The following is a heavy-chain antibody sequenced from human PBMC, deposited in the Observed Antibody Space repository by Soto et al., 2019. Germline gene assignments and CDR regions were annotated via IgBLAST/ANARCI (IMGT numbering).Heavy chain of an antibody. Sequence: QVQLVQSGAEVKKPGSSVKVSCKASGGTFSSYTISWVRQAPGQGLEWMGRIIPILGIANYAQKFQGRVTITADKSTSTAYMELSSLRSEDTAVYYCAVVVVVAATDAFDIWGQGTMVTVSS. CDR2: IIPILGIA. V-gene: IGHV1-69*02. CDR3: AVVVVVAATDAFDI. J-gene: IGHJ3*02. CDR1: GGTFSSYT. D-gene: IGHD2-15*01.